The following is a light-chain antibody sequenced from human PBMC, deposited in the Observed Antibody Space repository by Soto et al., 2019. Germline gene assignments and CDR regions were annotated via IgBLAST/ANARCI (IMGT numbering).Light chain of an antibody. CDR1: QSVSSSY. V-gene: IGKV3D-20*02. CDR2: GAF. CDR3: HQRQYWPPIT. J-gene: IGKJ5*01. Sequence: IVLTQSPGTLSSSPGERATLSCRASQSVSSSYLDLYQQKPGPAPSLLIYGAFSTASGIPDRFSASGSGTGFTLTISSLEPEDFAFYYCHQRQYWPPITFGQGTRLEIK.